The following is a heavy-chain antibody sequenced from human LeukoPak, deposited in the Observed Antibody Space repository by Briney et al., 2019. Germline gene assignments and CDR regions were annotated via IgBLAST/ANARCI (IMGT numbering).Heavy chain of an antibody. CDR3: ARSFPVTTGRYDP. CDR2: INHTGTT. V-gene: IGHV4-34*01. D-gene: IGHD4-11*01. CDR1: GGPLSDYH. J-gene: IGHJ5*02. Sequence: PSETLSLTCAVYGGPLSDYHWSWIRQPPGKGLEWIGGINHTGTTNYSLSLKSRVTISIDTSKNQFSLNLNSMTAADTAVYYCARSFPVTTGRYDPWGQGTLVTVSS.